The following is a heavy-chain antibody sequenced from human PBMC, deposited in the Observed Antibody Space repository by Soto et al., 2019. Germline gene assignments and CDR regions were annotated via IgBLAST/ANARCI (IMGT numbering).Heavy chain of an antibody. J-gene: IGHJ4*02. Sequence: GGSLRLSCAASGLTVSTNYMTWGRQAPGKGLEWVSVIYRGGNTYHADSVQGRFSISRDNAKNTGDLQMNNLRAKDTAMYYCASVGYCSTTTCPPAWGQGTLVTVSS. V-gene: IGHV3-66*01. CDR3: ASVGYCSTTTCPPA. CDR1: GLTVSTNY. D-gene: IGHD2-2*01. CDR2: IYRGGNT.